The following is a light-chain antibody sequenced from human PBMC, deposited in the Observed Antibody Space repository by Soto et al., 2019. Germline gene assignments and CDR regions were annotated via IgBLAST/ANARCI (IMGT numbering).Light chain of an antibody. CDR3: SSYTSSSSKV. CDR1: SSDVGGYNY. J-gene: IGLJ1*01. V-gene: IGLV2-14*01. Sequence: QSVLTQPASVSGSPGQSITISCTGTSSDVGGYNYVSWYQQHPGKAPKLMIYDVSNRPSGVPNRFSGSKSGNTASLTISGLQAEDEADYYCSSYTSSSSKVFGTGTKVT. CDR2: DVS.